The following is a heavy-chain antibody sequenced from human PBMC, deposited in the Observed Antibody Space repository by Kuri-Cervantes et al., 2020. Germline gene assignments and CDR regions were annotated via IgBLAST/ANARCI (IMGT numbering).Heavy chain of an antibody. J-gene: IGHJ3*02. V-gene: IGHV3-23*01. Sequence: GESLKISCAASGFTFSSYAMTWVRQAPGKGLEWVSTISGGGDYTYHADSVKGRFTISRDNSKNTLYLQMNSLRAEDTAVYYCARGPSITMVRGVTDDAFDIWGQGTMVTVSS. CDR2: ISGGGDYT. CDR1: GFTFSSYA. CDR3: ARGPSITMVRGVTDDAFDI. D-gene: IGHD3-10*01.